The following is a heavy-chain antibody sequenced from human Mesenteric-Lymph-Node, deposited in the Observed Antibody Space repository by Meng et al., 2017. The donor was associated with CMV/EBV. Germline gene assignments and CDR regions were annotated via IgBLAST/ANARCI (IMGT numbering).Heavy chain of an antibody. V-gene: IGHV3-30*04. CDR2: ISYDLTNE. Sequence: GESLKISCAASGFTFSSYAMHWVRQAPGKGQEWVAVISYDLTNEHYADSVKGRFTISRDDSRNTLYLQMNSLRADDTALYYCAKGRNGYSFVFHDCWGQGTLVTVSS. CDR3: AKGRNGYSFVFHDC. CDR1: GFTFSSYA. D-gene: IGHD5-18*01. J-gene: IGHJ4*02.